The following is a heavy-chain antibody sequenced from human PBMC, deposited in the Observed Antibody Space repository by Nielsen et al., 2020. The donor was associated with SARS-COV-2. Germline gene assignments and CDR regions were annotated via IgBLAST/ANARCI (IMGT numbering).Heavy chain of an antibody. CDR1: GFTFSSYA. D-gene: IGHD2-2*01. V-gene: IGHV3-23*01. CDR2: ISGSGGST. J-gene: IGHJ6*02. Sequence: GESLKISCAASGFTFSSYAMSWVRQAPGKGLEWVSAISGSGGSTYYADSVKGRFTISRDNSKNTLYLQMNSLRAEDTAVYYCAKDRLYCSSTSCYAAGMDVWGQGTTVTVSS. CDR3: AKDRLYCSSTSCYAAGMDV.